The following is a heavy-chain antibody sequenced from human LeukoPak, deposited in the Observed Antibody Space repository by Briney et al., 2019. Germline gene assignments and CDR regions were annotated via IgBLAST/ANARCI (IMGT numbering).Heavy chain of an antibody. V-gene: IGHV3-23*01. J-gene: IGHJ4*02. CDR1: GFTFSSYA. CDR2: ISGSGGGT. D-gene: IGHD1-26*01. CDR3: AKDLGRYRNNYFDY. Sequence: GGSLRLSCAASGFTFSSYAMSWVRQAPEKGLEWVSIISGSGGGTYYADSVKGRFTISRDDSKNTLYLQMNSLRAEDTAVYHCAKDLGRYRNNYFDYWGQGTLVTVSS.